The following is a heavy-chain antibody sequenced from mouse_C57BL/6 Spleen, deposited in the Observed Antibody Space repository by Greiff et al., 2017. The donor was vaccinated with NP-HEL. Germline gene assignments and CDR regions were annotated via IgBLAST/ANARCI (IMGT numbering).Heavy chain of an antibody. V-gene: IGHV1-50*01. Sequence: QVQLQQPGAELVKPGDSVKLSCKASGYTFTSYWMQWVKQRTGQGLEWIGEIDPSDSYTNYNQKFKGKATLTVDTSSSTAYMQLSSLTSEDSAVYYCARRLYYGSSYGYFDYWGQGTTLTVSS. CDR1: GYTFTSYW. CDR3: ARRLYYGSSYGYFDY. CDR2: IDPSDSYT. D-gene: IGHD1-1*01. J-gene: IGHJ2*01.